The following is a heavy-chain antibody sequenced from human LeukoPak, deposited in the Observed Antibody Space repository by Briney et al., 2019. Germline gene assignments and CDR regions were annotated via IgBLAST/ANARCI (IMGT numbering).Heavy chain of an antibody. CDR3: ARDHCSSTSCLRVNWFDP. CDR1: GGSLSSGSYY. J-gene: IGHJ5*02. CDR2: IYTSGST. V-gene: IGHV4-61*02. Sequence: SETLSLTCTVSGGSLSSGSYYWSWIRQPAGKGLEWIGRIYTSGSTNYNPSLKSRVTISVDTPKNQFSLKLSSVTAADTAVYYCARDHCSSTSCLRVNWFDPWGQATLVTVSS. D-gene: IGHD2-2*01.